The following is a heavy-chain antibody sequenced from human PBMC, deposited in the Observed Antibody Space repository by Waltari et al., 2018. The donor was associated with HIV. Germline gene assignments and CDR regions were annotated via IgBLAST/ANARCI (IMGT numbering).Heavy chain of an antibody. J-gene: IGHJ4*02. D-gene: IGHD3-16*01. CDR3: VRYPLWRGGSRGLLPH. V-gene: IGHV3-66*01. CDR1: GFAAIRNY. Sequence: EVQLVESGGGLVQPGGSLRPSCAASGFAAIRNYMHWVRQATGKGLNAFSTFSSSGTTHHAAPIEGRFTISRDSSNNTSYRHMHSLKAEDTAGYYCVRYPLWRGGSRGLLPHWGQGTLVTVSS. CDR2: FSSSGTT.